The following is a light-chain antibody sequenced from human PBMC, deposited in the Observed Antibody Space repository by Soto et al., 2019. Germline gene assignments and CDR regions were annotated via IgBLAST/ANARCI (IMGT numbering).Light chain of an antibody. CDR1: RSDIGSYNY. CDR3: ISYTGSSTSQV. Sequence: QSALTQPASVSGSPGQSITISCSGTRSDIGSYNYVAWYQQFPGKTPKILIYGVSNRPSGVSSRFSGSKSGNTASLTISGLQAEDEAEYYCISYTGSSTSQVFGSGTKVTLL. J-gene: IGLJ1*01. V-gene: IGLV2-14*01. CDR2: GVS.